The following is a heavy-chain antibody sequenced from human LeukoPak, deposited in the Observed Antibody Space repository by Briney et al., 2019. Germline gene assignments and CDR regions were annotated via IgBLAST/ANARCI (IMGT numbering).Heavy chain of an antibody. CDR1: GFTVSSNY. Sequence: GGSLRLSCAASGFTVSSNYMSWVRQAPGKGLEGGSVIYSGGSTYYADAVKGRFTISIHNSKNTLYLQMNSLRAEETAVYYCARDLGGSYDYWGQGTLVTVSS. J-gene: IGHJ4*02. CDR3: ARDLGGSYDY. D-gene: IGHD1-26*01. CDR2: IYSGGST. V-gene: IGHV3-53*04.